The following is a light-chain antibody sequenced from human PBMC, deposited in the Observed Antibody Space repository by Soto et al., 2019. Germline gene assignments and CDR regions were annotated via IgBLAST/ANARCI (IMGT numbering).Light chain of an antibody. CDR2: GAS. Sequence: DIQMTQSPSSLSASVGDRVTITCQASQDIRENLNWFQQKPGKAPKLLKYGASSLETGVPSRFSGSGSGTDFTFTINSLQPEDIATYYCQQYANLPRTFGQGTKVEIK. V-gene: IGKV1-33*01. CDR3: QQYANLPRT. CDR1: QDIREN. J-gene: IGKJ1*01.